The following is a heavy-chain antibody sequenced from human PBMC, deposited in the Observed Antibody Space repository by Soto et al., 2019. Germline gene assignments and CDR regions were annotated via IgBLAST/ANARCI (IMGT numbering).Heavy chain of an antibody. CDR3: ARPPAGDSHWFFDL. V-gene: IGHV3-23*01. Sequence: DVQLLESGGDLVQPGGSLRLSCAASGLIFRDFAMSWVRQTPGKGLECVSAVSVYGGSTHYSDAVKGRFSISRDNSRDTLFLQMNSLRAEDTAVYYCARPPAGDSHWFFDLWGRGTLVTVSS. CDR1: GLIFRDFA. D-gene: IGHD2-21*01. J-gene: IGHJ2*01. CDR2: VSVYGGST.